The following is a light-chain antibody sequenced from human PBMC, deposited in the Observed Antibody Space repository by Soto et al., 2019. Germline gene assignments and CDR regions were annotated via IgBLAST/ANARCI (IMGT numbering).Light chain of an antibody. CDR3: SSYTTSSTLVV. J-gene: IGLJ2*01. CDR2: EVS. Sequence: QSALTQPASVSGSPGQSITISCTGTSSDVGGYNYVSWYQQHPGKVPKLIIYEVSHRPSGVSDRFSGSKSGNTASLTISGLQAEDEADYYCSSYTTSSTLVVFGGGTQLTVL. V-gene: IGLV2-14*01. CDR1: SSDVGGYNY.